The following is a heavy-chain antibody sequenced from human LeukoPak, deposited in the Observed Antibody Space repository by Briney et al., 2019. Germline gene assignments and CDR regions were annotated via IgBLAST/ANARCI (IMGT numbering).Heavy chain of an antibody. J-gene: IGHJ3*02. V-gene: IGHV4-59*01. CDR3: AGSIAVAGTLVIDAFDI. D-gene: IGHD6-19*01. Sequence: SETLSLTSIVPVGPISGYYGGWFRQPPGRGLGWFGYIYYSGSTNYNPSLKSRVTISVDTSKNQFSLKLSSVTAADTAVYYCAGSIAVAGTLVIDAFDIWGRGTMVTVSS. CDR2: IYYSGST. CDR1: VGPISGYY.